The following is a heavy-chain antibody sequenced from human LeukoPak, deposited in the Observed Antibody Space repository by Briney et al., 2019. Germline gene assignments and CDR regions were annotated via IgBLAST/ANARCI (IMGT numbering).Heavy chain of an antibody. D-gene: IGHD4-17*01. Sequence: ASVKVSCKASGYSFINYGISWVRQARGQGLEWMGWTSGDNVNTYYAQKFVGRVIMTTETSTTTAYMELSSLRSEDTAVYYCARSRTDPGYFDYWGQGTPVTVSS. CDR3: ARSRTDPGYFDY. V-gene: IGHV1-18*01. CDR2: TSGDNVNT. J-gene: IGHJ4*02. CDR1: GYSFINYG.